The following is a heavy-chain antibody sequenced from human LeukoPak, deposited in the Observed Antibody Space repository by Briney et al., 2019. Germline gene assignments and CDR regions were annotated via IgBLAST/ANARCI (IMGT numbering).Heavy chain of an antibody. J-gene: IGHJ4*02. D-gene: IGHD4-17*01. Sequence: PSETLSLTCTVSGGSISSYYWRWIRQPPGKGLEWIGYIYYSGSTNYNPSLKSRVTISVDTSKNQFSLKLSSVTAADTAVYYCARDDGDYYFDYWGQGTLVTVSS. CDR1: GGSISSYY. V-gene: IGHV4-59*01. CDR2: IYYSGST. CDR3: ARDDGDYYFDY.